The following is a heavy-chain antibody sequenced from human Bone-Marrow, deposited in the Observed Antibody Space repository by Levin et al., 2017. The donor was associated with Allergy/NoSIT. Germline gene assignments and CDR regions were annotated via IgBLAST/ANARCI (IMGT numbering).Heavy chain of an antibody. CDR3: ARTDGYRISGYSGFDY. D-gene: IGHD6-13*01. CDR2: INWDDDK. J-gene: IGHJ4*02. Sequence: SGPTLVKPTQTLTLTCTFSGFSLSTRGMCVSWIRQPPGKALEWLALINWDDDKYYSTSLKTRLTISKDTSKNQVVLTMTNMDPVDTATYYCARTDGYRISGYSGFDYWGQGTLVTVSS. V-gene: IGHV2-70*01. CDR1: GFSLSTRGMC.